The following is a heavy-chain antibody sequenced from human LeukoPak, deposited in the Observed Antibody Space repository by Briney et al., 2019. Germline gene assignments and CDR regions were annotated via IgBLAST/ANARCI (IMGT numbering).Heavy chain of an antibody. J-gene: IGHJ5*02. CDR1: GGSISSYY. V-gene: IGHV4-4*07. D-gene: IGHD6-19*01. CDR2: IYTSGSS. CDR3: ARTYSSGWDEVYWFDP. Sequence: PSETLSLTCTVSGGSISSYYWSWIRQPAGKGLEWIGRIYTSGSSNYNPSLKSRVTMSVDTSKKQFSLKLSSVTAAGTAVYYCARTYSSGWDEVYWFDPWGQGTLVTVSS.